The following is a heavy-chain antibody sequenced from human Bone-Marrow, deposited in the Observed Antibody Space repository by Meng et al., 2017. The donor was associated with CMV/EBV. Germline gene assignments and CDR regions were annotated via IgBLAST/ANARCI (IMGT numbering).Heavy chain of an antibody. J-gene: IGHJ5*02. CDR3: ARVPRITARVEWLRRGTNWFDP. CDR1: GGSISSYY. D-gene: IGHD3-3*01. V-gene: IGHV4-59*12. Sequence: SETLSLTCTVSGGSISSYYWSWIRQPPGKGLEWIGYIYYSGSTNYNPSLKSRVTISVDTSKNQFSLKLSSVTAADTAVYYCARVPRITARVEWLRRGTNWFDPWGQGTLVTVSS. CDR2: IYYSGST.